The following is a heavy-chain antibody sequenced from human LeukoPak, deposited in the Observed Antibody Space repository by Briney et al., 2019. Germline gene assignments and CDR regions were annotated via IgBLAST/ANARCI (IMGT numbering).Heavy chain of an antibody. CDR3: ARDLWYYDSSGYYYVRRAFDI. J-gene: IGHJ3*02. CDR2: INPNSGGT. D-gene: IGHD3-22*01. Sequence: ASVKVSCKASGYTFTGYYMHWVRQAPGQGLEWMGWINPNSGGTNYAQKFQGRVTMTRDTSISTAYMELSRLRSDDTAVYYCARDLWYYDSSGYYYVRRAFDIWGQGTMVTVSS. CDR1: GYTFTGYY. V-gene: IGHV1-2*02.